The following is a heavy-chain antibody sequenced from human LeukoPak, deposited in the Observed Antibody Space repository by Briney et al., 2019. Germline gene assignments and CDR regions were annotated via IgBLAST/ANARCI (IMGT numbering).Heavy chain of an antibody. Sequence: ASVKVSCKASGYTFSDFYIHWVRQAPGQGLEWMGWINPKSGGTKYAQKFQGRVTMTRDASISIVYMDLTTLRSDDTAAYYCASVAVIGNFSMDVWGKGTTVTVSS. V-gene: IGHV1-2*02. J-gene: IGHJ6*03. CDR1: GYTFSDFY. D-gene: IGHD2/OR15-2a*01. CDR3: ASVAVIGNFSMDV. CDR2: INPKSGGT.